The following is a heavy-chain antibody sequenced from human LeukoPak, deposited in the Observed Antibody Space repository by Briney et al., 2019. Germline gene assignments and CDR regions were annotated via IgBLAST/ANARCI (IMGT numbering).Heavy chain of an antibody. V-gene: IGHV1-69-2*01. Sequence: ASVKVSCKASGYPFSDYYIHWLQQAPGKGLEWMGRIDAADGETTYAENFQGRVTFTADTSTYTIYMELNSLTLADRAVYFCARDHEERGPYLDLWGQGTQVIVPS. J-gene: IGHJ4*02. CDR2: IDAADGET. CDR3: ARDHEERGPYLDL. D-gene: IGHD3-10*01. CDR1: GYPFSDYY.